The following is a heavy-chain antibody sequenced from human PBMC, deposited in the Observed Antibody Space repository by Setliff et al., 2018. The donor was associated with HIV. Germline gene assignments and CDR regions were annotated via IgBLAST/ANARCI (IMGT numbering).Heavy chain of an antibody. J-gene: IGHJ4*02. CDR3: ARAYYYDSSGYPTSYYFDY. D-gene: IGHD3-22*01. CDR1: GFTFSSYT. CDR2: ISYDGSDK. Sequence: GGSLRLSCAASGFTFSSYTMHWVRRVPCKGLEWLAVISYDGSDKYYADSEKGRFTISRDNSKDTLYLQMNSLRAEDTAIYYCARAYYYDSSGYPTSYYFDYWGQGALVTVSS. V-gene: IGHV3-30*04.